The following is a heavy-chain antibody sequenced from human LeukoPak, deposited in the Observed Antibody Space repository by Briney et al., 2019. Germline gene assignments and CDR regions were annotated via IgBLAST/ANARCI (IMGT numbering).Heavy chain of an antibody. CDR2: IYTSGST. Sequence: PSETLSLTCTVSGVSISSGSYYWSWIRQPAGKGLEWIGRIYTSGSTNYNPSLKSRVTISVDTSKNQFSLKLSSVTAADTAVYYCARDLGGYNPWGQGTLVTVSS. CDR3: ARDLGGYNP. D-gene: IGHD5-12*01. V-gene: IGHV4-61*02. CDR1: GVSISSGSYY. J-gene: IGHJ5*02.